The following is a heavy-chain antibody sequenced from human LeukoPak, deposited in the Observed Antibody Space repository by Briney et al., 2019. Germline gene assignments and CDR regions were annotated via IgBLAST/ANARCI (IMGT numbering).Heavy chain of an antibody. D-gene: IGHD5-24*01. J-gene: IGHJ5*02. CDR1: GGSISSYY. CDR2: IYYSGST. CDR3: AGRRDGYNSDWFDP. Sequence: SETLSLTCTVSGGSISSYYWSWIRQPPGKGLEWLGYIYYSGSTNYNPSLKSRVTISVDTSKNQFSLKLSSVTAADTAVYYCAGRRDGYNSDWFDPWGQGTLVTVSS. V-gene: IGHV4-59*01.